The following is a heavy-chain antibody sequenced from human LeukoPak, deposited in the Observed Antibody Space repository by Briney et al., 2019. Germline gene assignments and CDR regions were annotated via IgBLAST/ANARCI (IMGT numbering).Heavy chain of an antibody. D-gene: IGHD4-17*01. CDR1: GGSISSGGYS. J-gene: IGHJ3*02. Sequence: SETLSLTCTVSGGSISSGGYSWSWIRQHPGKGLEWIGYIYYSGSTHYNPSLKSRVTISVDTSKNQFSLKLSSVTAADTAVYYCARMDYGDYEAAAFDIWGQGTMVTVSS. CDR2: IYYSGST. V-gene: IGHV4-31*03. CDR3: ARMDYGDYEAAAFDI.